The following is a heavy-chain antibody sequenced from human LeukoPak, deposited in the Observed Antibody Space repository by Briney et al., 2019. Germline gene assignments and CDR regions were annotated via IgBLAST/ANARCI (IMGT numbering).Heavy chain of an antibody. CDR3: ARSTERITMIVVVRDDAFDI. J-gene: IGHJ3*02. D-gene: IGHD3-22*01. CDR2: FIPIFGTA. Sequence: ASVKVSCKASGGTFSSYAISWVRQAPGQGLEWMGGFIPIFGTANYAQKFQGRVTITTDESTSTAYMELSSLRSEDTAVYYCARSTERITMIVVVRDDAFDIWGQGTMVTVSS. CDR1: GGTFSSYA. V-gene: IGHV1-69*05.